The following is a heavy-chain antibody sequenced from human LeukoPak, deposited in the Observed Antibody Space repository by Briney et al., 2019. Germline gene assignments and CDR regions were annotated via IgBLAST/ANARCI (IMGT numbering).Heavy chain of an antibody. CDR2: IIPIFGTA. Sequence: SVKVSCKASGGTFSSYAISWVRQAPGQGLEWMEGIIPIFGTANYAQKFQGRVTITADESTSTAYMELSSLRSEDTAVYYCARAGARFLEWLPADYWGQGTLVTVSS. CDR1: GGTFSSYA. V-gene: IGHV1-69*13. J-gene: IGHJ4*02. CDR3: ARAGARFLEWLPADY. D-gene: IGHD3-3*01.